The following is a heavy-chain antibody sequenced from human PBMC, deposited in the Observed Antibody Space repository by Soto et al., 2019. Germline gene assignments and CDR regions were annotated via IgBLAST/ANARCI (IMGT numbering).Heavy chain of an antibody. Sequence: QLQLVQSGPEAKKPGASVKVSCKASGYTFANSTISWLRQAPGQGPEWMGWIKAYSGNTNYAQKLQGRLTMTTDTSTSTAYMELRSLTTDDTAIYYCAIADYGDDDYWGQGTLVTVSS. CDR1: GYTFANST. CDR2: IKAYSGNT. J-gene: IGHJ4*02. V-gene: IGHV1-18*01. CDR3: AIADYGDDDY. D-gene: IGHD4-17*01.